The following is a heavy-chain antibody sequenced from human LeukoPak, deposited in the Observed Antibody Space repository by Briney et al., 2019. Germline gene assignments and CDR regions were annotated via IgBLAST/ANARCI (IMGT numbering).Heavy chain of an antibody. V-gene: IGHV3-15*05. CDR1: GFMFSDYA. D-gene: IGHD6-13*01. CDR2: IKTRGDGATT. CDR3: TTEAPYTSGWFP. Sequence: PGGSLRLSCAACGFMFSDYAMHWVRQTPGKGLEWVGRIKTRGDGATTDLTAPVKGRFAISRDDSKSTLYLHMNSLTIDDTAVYYCTTEAPYTSGWFPWGQGTLVTVSS. J-gene: IGHJ5*02.